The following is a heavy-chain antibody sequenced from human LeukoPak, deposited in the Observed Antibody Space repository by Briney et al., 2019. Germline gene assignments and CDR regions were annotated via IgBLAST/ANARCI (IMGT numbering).Heavy chain of an antibody. Sequence: GRSLRLSCAASGFTFSRYGMHWVRQTPGKGLEWVAVISYDASNKYYADSVKGRFTISRDNSKNTLYLQMNSLRAEDTAVYYCAKSHGYSYGFDYWGQGALVTVSS. CDR3: AKSHGYSYGFDY. CDR1: GFTFSRYG. V-gene: IGHV3-30*18. CDR2: ISYDASNK. J-gene: IGHJ4*02. D-gene: IGHD5-18*01.